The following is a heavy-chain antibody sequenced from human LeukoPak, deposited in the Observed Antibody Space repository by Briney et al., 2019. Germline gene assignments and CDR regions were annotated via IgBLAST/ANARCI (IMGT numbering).Heavy chain of an antibody. CDR2: ICAYNGKT. CDR3: ARGSDYSRPFGWFDP. Sequence: ASVKVSCKASGYIVTTYGINWVRQAPGQGLEWMGWICAYNGKTNHEPKLQGRVTMTQDTSTSTASIEMRSLRSDDTAVYYCARGSDYSRPFGWFDPWGQGTLATVSS. D-gene: IGHD6-13*01. CDR1: GYIVTTYG. V-gene: IGHV1-18*01. J-gene: IGHJ5*02.